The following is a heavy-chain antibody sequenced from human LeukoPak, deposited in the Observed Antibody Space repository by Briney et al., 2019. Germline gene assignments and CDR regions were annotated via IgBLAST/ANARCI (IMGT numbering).Heavy chain of an antibody. Sequence: SLRLSCAVSGFTFSDYSMTWIRQAPGKGLEWVSYISSAARTTYYADSVKGRFTISRDNAKNSLYLQMNSLRPEDTAVYYCARDLRLTTSVVGPLDYWGQGSLVTVSS. CDR3: ARDLRLTTSVVGPLDY. CDR2: ISSAARTT. D-gene: IGHD2-21*01. J-gene: IGHJ4*02. CDR1: GFTFSDYS. V-gene: IGHV3-11*01.